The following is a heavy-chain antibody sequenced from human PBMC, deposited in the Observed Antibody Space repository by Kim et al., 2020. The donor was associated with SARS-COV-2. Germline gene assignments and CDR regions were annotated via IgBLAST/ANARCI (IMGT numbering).Heavy chain of an antibody. CDR3: ARDSYGDYSFDY. D-gene: IGHD4-17*01. Sequence: GGSLRLSCAASGFTFSSYSMNWVRQAPGKGLEWVSSISSSSRYIYYADSVKGRFTISRDNAKNSLYLQMSSLRAEDTAVYYCARDSYGDYSFDYWGQGTLVTVSS. CDR2: ISSSSRYI. CDR1: GFTFSSYS. V-gene: IGHV3-21*01. J-gene: IGHJ4*02.